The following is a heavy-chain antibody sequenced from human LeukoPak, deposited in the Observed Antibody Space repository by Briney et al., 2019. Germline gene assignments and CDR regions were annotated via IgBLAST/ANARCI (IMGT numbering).Heavy chain of an antibody. CDR1: GGSISSSSYY. CDR3: ARGGMLVRYYFDY. J-gene: IGHJ4*02. CDR2: IYYSGST. D-gene: IGHD3-22*01. V-gene: IGHV4-39*01. Sequence: SETLSLTCTVSGGSISSSSYYWGWIRQPPGKGLEWIGSIYYSGSTYYNPSLKSRVTISVDTSKNQFSLKLSSVTAADTAVYYCARGGMLVRYYFDYWGQGTLVTVSS.